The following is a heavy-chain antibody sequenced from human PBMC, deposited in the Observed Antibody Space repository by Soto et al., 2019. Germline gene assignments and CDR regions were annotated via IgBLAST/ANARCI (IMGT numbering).Heavy chain of an antibody. D-gene: IGHD2-2*01. Sequence: PSQTLSLTCAISGDSVSSNSAAWNWIRQSPSRGLEWLGRTYYRSKWYNDYAVSVKSRITINPDTSKNQFSLQLNSVTPEDTAVYYCARPLGYCSSTSCYAHGMVVWGQATPVTVS. J-gene: IGHJ6*02. CDR2: TYYRSKWYN. CDR3: ARPLGYCSSTSCYAHGMVV. CDR1: GDSVSSNSAA. V-gene: IGHV6-1*01.